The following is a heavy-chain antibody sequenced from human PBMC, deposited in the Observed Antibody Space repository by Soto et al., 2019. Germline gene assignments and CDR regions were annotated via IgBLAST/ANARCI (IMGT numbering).Heavy chain of an antibody. J-gene: IGHJ3*01. CDR1: GHNFTSYW. CDR2: IDPSDSYN. V-gene: IGHV5-10-1*01. Sequence: GESLKISCKASGHNFTSYWISWVRQMPGKGLEWMGRIDPSDSYNSYSPSFQGHVTISGDKSINTAYLQWSSLKASDTAIYYCARRIEKDAFDVWGQGTMVTVSS. D-gene: IGHD2-21*01. CDR3: ARRIEKDAFDV.